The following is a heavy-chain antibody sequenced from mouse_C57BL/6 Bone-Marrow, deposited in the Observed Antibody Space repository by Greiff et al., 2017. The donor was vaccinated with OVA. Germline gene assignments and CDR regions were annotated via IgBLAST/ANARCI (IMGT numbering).Heavy chain of an antibody. CDR2: ISSGSSTI. Sequence: EVQLVESGGGLVKPGGSLKLSCAASGFTFSDYGMHWVRQAPEKGLEWVAYISSGSSTIYYADTVKGRVTISRDNAKNTLFLQMTSLRSEDTAMYYCARGGYDDGWYFDVWGTGTTVTVSS. D-gene: IGHD2-2*01. CDR1: GFTFSDYG. CDR3: ARGGYDDGWYFDV. J-gene: IGHJ1*03. V-gene: IGHV5-17*01.